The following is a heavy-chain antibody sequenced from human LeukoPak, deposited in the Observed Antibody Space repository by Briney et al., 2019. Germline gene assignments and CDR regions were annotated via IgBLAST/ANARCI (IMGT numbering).Heavy chain of an antibody. CDR2: INPSGGST. D-gene: IGHD3-16*01. Sequence: WASVKVSCKASGYTFTSYYMHWVRQAPGQGLEWMGIINPSGGSTSYAQKFQGRVTMTRDMSTSTVYMELSSLRSEDTAVYYCARVKHEVGYVWGSPRGAFDIWGQGTMVTVSS. J-gene: IGHJ3*02. V-gene: IGHV1-46*01. CDR3: ARVKHEVGYVWGSPRGAFDI. CDR1: GYTFTSYY.